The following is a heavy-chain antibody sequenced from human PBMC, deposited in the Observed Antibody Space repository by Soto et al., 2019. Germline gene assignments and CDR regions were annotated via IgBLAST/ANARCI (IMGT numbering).Heavy chain of an antibody. CDR3: ARGEFELPVTTALDY. CDR2: IWYDGSNK. J-gene: IGHJ4*02. CDR1: GFTFSSYG. V-gene: IGHV3-33*01. Sequence: QVQLVESGGGVVQPGRSLRLSCAASGFTFSSYGMHWVRQAPGEGLEWVAVIWYDGSNKYYADSLKGRFTISRDNSKKTLYLQMNSLRAEVLAVYYCARGEFELPVTTALDYWGQGTLVTVSS. D-gene: IGHD4-17*01.